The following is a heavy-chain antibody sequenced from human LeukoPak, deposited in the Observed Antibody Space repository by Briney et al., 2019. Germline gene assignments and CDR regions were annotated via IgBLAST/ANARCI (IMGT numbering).Heavy chain of an antibody. D-gene: IGHD3-3*01. CDR2: IYYSGST. V-gene: IGHV4-59*11. CDR3: ARIPLDFWSGYQSYYYYYYMDV. CDR1: GGSISSHY. Sequence: SETLSLTCTVSGGSISSHYWSWIRQPPGKGLEWIGYIYYSGSTNYNPSLKSRVTISVDTSKNQFSLKLSSVTAADTAVYYCARIPLDFWSGYQSYYYYYYMDVWGKGTTVTVSS. J-gene: IGHJ6*03.